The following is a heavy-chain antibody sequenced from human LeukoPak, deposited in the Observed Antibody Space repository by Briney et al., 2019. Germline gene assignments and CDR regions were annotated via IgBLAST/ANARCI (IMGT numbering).Heavy chain of an antibody. V-gene: IGHV4-39*01. CDR2: IYYSGST. CDR3: ARHPGLTYFDY. J-gene: IGHJ4*02. Sequence: SETLSLTCTVSGGSITSRSYYWGWIRQPPGKGLEWIGSIYYSGSTYYNPFLKSRVTISVDTSKNQFSLKLSSVTAADTVVYYCARHPGLTYFDYWGQGTLVTVSS. CDR1: GGSITSRSYY.